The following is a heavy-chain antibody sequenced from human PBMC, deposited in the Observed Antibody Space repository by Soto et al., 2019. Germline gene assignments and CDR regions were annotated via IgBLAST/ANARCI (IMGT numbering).Heavy chain of an antibody. CDR3: ARAYCSGGSCYSAGGFDP. Sequence: SVTLSLSCLVFGGSISSYYWSWIRQPPGKGLEWIGYIYYSGSTNYNPSLKSRVTISVDTSKNQFSLKLSSVTAADTAVYYCARAYCSGGSCYSAGGFDPWGQGTLVTVSS. D-gene: IGHD2-15*01. CDR2: IYYSGST. J-gene: IGHJ5*02. CDR1: GGSISSYY. V-gene: IGHV4-59*01.